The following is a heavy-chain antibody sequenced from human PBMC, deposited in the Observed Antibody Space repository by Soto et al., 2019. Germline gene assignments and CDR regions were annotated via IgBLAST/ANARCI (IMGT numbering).Heavy chain of an antibody. V-gene: IGHV3-23*01. J-gene: IGHJ4*02. D-gene: IGHD2-21*02. CDR1: GFNFSSYA. CDR2: ISGSGGST. CDR3: AKDQRRESVTLFDY. Sequence: GGSLRLSCAASGFNFSSYAMSWVRQAPGKGLEWVSAISGSGGSTYYADSVKGRFTISRDNSKNTLYLQMNSLRAEDTAVYYCAKDQRRESVTLFDYWGQGTLVTVSS.